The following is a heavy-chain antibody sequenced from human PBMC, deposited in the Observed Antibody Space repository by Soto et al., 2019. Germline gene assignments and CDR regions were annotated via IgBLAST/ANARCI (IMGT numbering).Heavy chain of an antibody. CDR3: ARWGGAYYYDSSGYYGGPFNY. CDR2: INAGNGNT. CDR1: GYTFTSYA. J-gene: IGHJ4*02. Sequence: ASLKGSCKASGYTFTSYAMHWVRQAPGQRLEWMGWINAGNGNTKYSQKFQGRVTITRDTSASTAYMELSSLRSEDTAVYYCARWGGAYYYDSSGYYGGPFNYWGQGTLVTVSS. D-gene: IGHD3-22*01. V-gene: IGHV1-3*01.